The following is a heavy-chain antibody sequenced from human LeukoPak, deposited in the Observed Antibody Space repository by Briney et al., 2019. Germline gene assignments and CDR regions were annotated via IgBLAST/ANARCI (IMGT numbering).Heavy chain of an antibody. Sequence: GESLRLSCAASGFTFINAWMSWVRQAPGKELEWVGRVKSKTDGGTTDYAAPVKGRFAISRDDSINTLYLQMNSLKIEDTAVYYCTAGTGRSDFDYWGRGTLVTVSS. J-gene: IGHJ4*02. V-gene: IGHV3-15*05. CDR3: TAGTGRSDFDY. CDR1: GFTFINAW. CDR2: VKSKTDGGTT. D-gene: IGHD3-10*01.